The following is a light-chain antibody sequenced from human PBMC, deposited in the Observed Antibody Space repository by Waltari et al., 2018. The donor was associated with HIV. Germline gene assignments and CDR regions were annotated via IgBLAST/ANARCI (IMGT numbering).Light chain of an antibody. V-gene: IGLV3-1*01. CDR3: QAWHRNTVI. CDR1: KLGDDY. Sequence: SYELSQPPSVTVSPGQTVTITCSGDKLGDDYTCWYQHKPGQSPVLVIYQDSKRPSGIPERFSGSNSGNTATLTIRGTQTMDEADYYCQAWHRNTVIFGPGTTVTVL. J-gene: IGLJ1*01. CDR2: QDS.